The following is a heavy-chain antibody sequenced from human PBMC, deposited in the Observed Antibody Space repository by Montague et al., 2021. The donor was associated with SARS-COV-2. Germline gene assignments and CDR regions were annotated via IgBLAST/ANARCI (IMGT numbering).Heavy chain of an antibody. V-gene: IGHV4-59*02. D-gene: IGHD1-14*01. CDR2: VHYSGKT. Sequence: SETLSLTCTVSGVSVKNYYWSWIRQPPAKGLEWIGYVHYSGKTKSNPSLQNPNSISLDASKTQFYLSLTSVTSADAAVYYCARHHISTMYGYSWFDPWGRGTLVTV. CDR3: ARHHISTMYGYSWFDP. J-gene: IGHJ5*02. CDR1: GVSVKNYY.